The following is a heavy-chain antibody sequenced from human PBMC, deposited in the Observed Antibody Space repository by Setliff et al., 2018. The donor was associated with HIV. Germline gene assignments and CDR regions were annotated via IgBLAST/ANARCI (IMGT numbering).Heavy chain of an antibody. CDR2: IIPAFDTA. Sequence: PGASVKVSCKVSGYTLTELSRHWVRQAPGKGLEWMGGIIPAFDTASYAQNFQGRVAIAADESTSTAYMELSGLTSEDTAVYFCARRGGRSAIISVRAFDSWGQGTLVTVSS. J-gene: IGHJ4*02. D-gene: IGHD3-10*01. CDR1: GYTLTELS. V-gene: IGHV1-69*13. CDR3: ARRGGRSAIISVRAFDS.